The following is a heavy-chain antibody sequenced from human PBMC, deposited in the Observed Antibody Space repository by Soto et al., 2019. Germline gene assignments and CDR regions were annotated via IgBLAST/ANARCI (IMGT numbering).Heavy chain of an antibody. J-gene: IGHJ6*02. V-gene: IGHV3-48*02. Sequence: VQLVESGGGLVQPGGSLRLSCAASRFTFSSYSMNWVRQAPGKGLEWVSYISSSSSTIYYADSVKGRFTISRDNAKNSLYLQMNSLRDEDTAVYYCARDRLSYYYDSSERGYYYYGMDVWGQGTTVTVSS. CDR3: ARDRLSYYYDSSERGYYYYGMDV. CDR2: ISSSSSTI. CDR1: RFTFSSYS. D-gene: IGHD3-22*01.